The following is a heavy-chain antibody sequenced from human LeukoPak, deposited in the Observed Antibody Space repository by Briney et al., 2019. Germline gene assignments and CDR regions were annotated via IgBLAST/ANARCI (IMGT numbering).Heavy chain of an antibody. Sequence: SETLSLTCTVSGGSISSGGYYWSWIRQHPGKGLEWIGRIHISGTTYYNPSLKSRFTMSIDTSKNQFSLKLSSVTAADTAVYYCATYSITGAWAEYFLHWGQGTLVTVSS. CDR2: IHISGTT. J-gene: IGHJ1*01. D-gene: IGHD2/OR15-2a*01. V-gene: IGHV4-61*08. CDR1: GGSISSGGYY. CDR3: ATYSITGAWAEYFLH.